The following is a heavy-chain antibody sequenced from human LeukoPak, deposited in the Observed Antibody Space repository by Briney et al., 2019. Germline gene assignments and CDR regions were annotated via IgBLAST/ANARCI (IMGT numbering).Heavy chain of an antibody. CDR2: ISGSGGST. D-gene: IGHD3-22*01. V-gene: IGHV3-23*01. CDR3: AKDFDSSGYYSFDY. CDR1: GFTFSSYG. Sequence: GGSLRLSCAASGFTFSSYGMTWVRQAPGKGLEWVSGISGSGGSTYYADSVKGRFTISRDNSKNTLYLQMNSLRAEDTAVYYCAKDFDSSGYYSFDYWGQGTLVTVSS. J-gene: IGHJ4*02.